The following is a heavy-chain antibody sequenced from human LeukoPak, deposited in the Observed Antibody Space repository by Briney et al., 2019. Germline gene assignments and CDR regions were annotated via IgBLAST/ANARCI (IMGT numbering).Heavy chain of an antibody. D-gene: IGHD1-26*01. J-gene: IGHJ5*02. CDR3: ARPGGSYYRNWFDP. CDR1: GYTFTGYY. CDR2: INPNSGGT. Sequence: PGGSLRLSCAASGYTFTGYYMHWVRQAPGQGLEWMGWINPNSGGTNYAQKFQGRVTMTRDTSISTAYMELSRLRSDDTAVYYCARPGGSYYRNWFDPWGQGTLVTVSS. V-gene: IGHV1-2*02.